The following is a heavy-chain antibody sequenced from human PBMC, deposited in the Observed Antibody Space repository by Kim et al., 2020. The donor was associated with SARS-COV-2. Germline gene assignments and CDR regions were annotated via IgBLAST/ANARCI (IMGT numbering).Heavy chain of an antibody. D-gene: IGHD1-26*01. Sequence: ASVKVSCKASGYTFTSYYMHWVRQAPGQGLEWMGIINPSGGSTSYAQKFQGRVTMTRDTSTSTVYMELSSLRSEDTAVYYCARDGQYSGSYSHYYYYGMDVWGQGTTVTVSS. CDR2: INPSGGST. V-gene: IGHV1-46*01. CDR3: ARDGQYSGSYSHYYYYGMDV. CDR1: GYTFTSYY. J-gene: IGHJ6*02.